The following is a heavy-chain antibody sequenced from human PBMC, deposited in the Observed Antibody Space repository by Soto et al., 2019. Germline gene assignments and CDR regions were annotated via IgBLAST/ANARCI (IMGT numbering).Heavy chain of an antibody. CDR2: IIPIFGTA. CDR3: ARGNTAPADY. J-gene: IGHJ4*02. Sequence: VASVKVSCKASGGTFSSYAISWVRQAPGQGLEWMGGIIPIFGTAKYSQNFQDRVTFTRDTSASTIYMDLSSLRSEDTAVYYCARGNTAPADYWGQGTLVTVSS. CDR1: GGTFSSYA. V-gene: IGHV1-69*05.